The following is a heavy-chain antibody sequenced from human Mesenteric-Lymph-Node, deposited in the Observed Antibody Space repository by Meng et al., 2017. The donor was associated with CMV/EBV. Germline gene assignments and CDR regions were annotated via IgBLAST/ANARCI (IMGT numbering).Heavy chain of an antibody. D-gene: IGHD2-2*01. CDR2: IIPILGIA. CDR1: GGTFSSYT. V-gene: IGHV1-69*04. CDR3: ARDHCSSTSCYHSGYFDY. Sequence: KISCKASGGTFSSYTISWVRQAPGQGLEWMGRIIPILGIANYAQKFQGRVTITADKSTSTAYMELSSLRSEDTAVYYCARDHCSSTSCYHSGYFDYWGQGTLVTVSS. J-gene: IGHJ4*02.